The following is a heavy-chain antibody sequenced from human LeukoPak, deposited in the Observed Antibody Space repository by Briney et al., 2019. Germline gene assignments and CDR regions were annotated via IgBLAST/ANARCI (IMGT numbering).Heavy chain of an antibody. CDR2: ISGSGGST. CDR1: GFTFSSYA. CDR3: AKGSWAHDFWSGYLRAFDI. J-gene: IGHJ3*02. V-gene: IGHV3-23*01. D-gene: IGHD3-3*01. Sequence: GGSLRLSCAASGFTFSSYAMSWVRQAPGKGLEWVSAISGSGGSTYYADSVKGRFTISRDNSKNTLYLQMNSLRAEDTAVYYCAKGSWAHDFWSGYLRAFDIWGQGTMVTVSS.